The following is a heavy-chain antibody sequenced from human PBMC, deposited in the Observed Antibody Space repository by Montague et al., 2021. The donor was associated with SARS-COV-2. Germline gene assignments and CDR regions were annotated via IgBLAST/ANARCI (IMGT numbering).Heavy chain of an antibody. D-gene: IGHD1-20*01. Sequence: SETLSLTCAVYGGSLSGYYWSWIRQPPGKGLEWIGEINHSGSTNYNPSLKSRVTISLDTSKNQFSLKLSSVTAADTAVYYCARGRRRYNWRDETSYYYGMDLWGQGTTVTVSS. CDR2: INHSGST. J-gene: IGHJ6*02. CDR1: GGSLSGYY. CDR3: ARGRRRYNWRDETSYYYGMDL. V-gene: IGHV4-34*01.